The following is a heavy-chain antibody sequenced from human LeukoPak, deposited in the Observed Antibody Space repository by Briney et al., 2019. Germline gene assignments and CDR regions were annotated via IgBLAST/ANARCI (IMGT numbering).Heavy chain of an antibody. CDR1: GFTFSSYA. V-gene: IGHV3-23*01. CDR2: ISGSGGST. J-gene: IGHJ4*02. CDR3: AKDRHLIAVATLDY. Sequence: GGSLRLSCAASGFTFSSYAMSWVRQAPGKGLEWVSAISGSGGSTYYADSVNDRFTISRDNSKNTLYLQMNSLRAEDTAVYYCAKDRHLIAVATLDYWGQGTLVTVSS. D-gene: IGHD6-19*01.